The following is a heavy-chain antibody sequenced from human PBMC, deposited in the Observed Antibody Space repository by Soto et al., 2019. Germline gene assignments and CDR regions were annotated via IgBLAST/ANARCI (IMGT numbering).Heavy chain of an antibody. CDR2: IIPILGIA. CDR3: ARDPQGGRMDV. Sequence: QVQLVQSGAEVKKPGSSVKVSCKASAGTFSSYTISWVRQAPGQGLEWMGRIIPILGIANYAQKFQGRVTITADKSPSTAYMELGSVGAADTAVYYCARDPQGGRMDVWGQGTTVTVSS. J-gene: IGHJ6*02. D-gene: IGHD3-16*01. V-gene: IGHV1-69*08. CDR1: AGTFSSYT.